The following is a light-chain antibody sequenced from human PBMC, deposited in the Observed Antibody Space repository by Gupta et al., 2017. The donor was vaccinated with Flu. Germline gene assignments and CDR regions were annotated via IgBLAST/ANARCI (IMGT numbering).Light chain of an antibody. CDR3: QEDGGSPFT. CDR2: GAS. V-gene: IGKV3-20*01. CDR1: QSVSGGS. Sequence: EIVLAQSPGTLSLSPGERATLSCRASQSVSGGSLAWYQQKPGQAPRLLIYGASNRATGIPDRFSGSGSGTDFTLTISRLEPEDFAVFYCQEDGGSPFTFGPGTKVDIK. J-gene: IGKJ3*01.